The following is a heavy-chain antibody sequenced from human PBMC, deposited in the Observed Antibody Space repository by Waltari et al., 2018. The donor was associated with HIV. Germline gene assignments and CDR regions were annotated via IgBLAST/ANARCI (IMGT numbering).Heavy chain of an antibody. J-gene: IGHJ6*02. CDR2: GIHSRVLT. CDR1: GDTFSSYT. V-gene: IGHV1-69*02. CDR3: EGGKGYYGMDV. Sequence: QVQLVQAGAEVKKPGSSVRVSCKASGDTFSSYTINGVRQAPGQGLEWMGRGIHSRVLTNAAQKFQNRGTIMADNSTKTVYMVMSSVTSEEATVYYWEGGKGYYGMDVWGQGTTVTVSS.